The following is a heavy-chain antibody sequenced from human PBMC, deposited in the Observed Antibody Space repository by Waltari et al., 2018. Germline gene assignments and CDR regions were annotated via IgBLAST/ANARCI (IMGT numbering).Heavy chain of an antibody. J-gene: IGHJ6*02. D-gene: IGHD2-21*01. CDR1: GWSFRGYY. V-gene: IGHV4-34*01. CDR2: INHSGST. Sequence: QVQLQQWGAGLLKPSGTLSLTCAVYGWSFRGYYGSWIRQPPGKGLEWIGEINHSGSTNYTPSIKSRVTIAVDTSKNQYSLKLSSVTAADTAVYYCALIPDLYYYYGMDVWRQGP. CDR3: ALIPDLYYYYGMDV.